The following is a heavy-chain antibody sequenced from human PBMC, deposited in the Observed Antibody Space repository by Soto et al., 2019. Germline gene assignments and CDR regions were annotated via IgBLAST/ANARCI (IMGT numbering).Heavy chain of an antibody. CDR3: ERSPYYSLLTGSYYYSAIAV. D-gene: IGHD3-9*01. CDR1: GFTVGSNY. J-gene: IGHJ6*01. CDR2: IYSEGTP. V-gene: IGHV3-53*01. Sequence: PGGSLRLSCAASGFTVGSNYMSWVRQAPGKGLEWVSVIYSEGTPYYADSVKGRFTISRENSNNTLYLHMNNLRAEDTAVYYCERSPYYSLLTGSYYYSAIAVWGQQRTLTASS.